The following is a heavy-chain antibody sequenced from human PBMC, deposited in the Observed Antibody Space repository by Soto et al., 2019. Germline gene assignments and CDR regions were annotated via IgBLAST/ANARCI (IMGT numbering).Heavy chain of an antibody. CDR2: IFYSGST. CDR1: GVSISSDS. CDR3: ARLQCSTTSCSLGQ. V-gene: IGHV4-59*08. Sequence: SETLSLTCTVSGVSISSDSWIWIRQPPGKGLHWMGYIFYSGSTNYNPSLRGRVTMSLDTSNNQFSLKLSSVTAADTAVYYCARLQCSTTSCSLGQWGQGTLVTVS. D-gene: IGHD2-2*01. J-gene: IGHJ4*02.